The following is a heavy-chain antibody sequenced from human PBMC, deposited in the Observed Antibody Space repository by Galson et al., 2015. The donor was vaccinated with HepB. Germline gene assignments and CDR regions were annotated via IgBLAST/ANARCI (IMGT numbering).Heavy chain of an antibody. CDR1: GFTFSDYY. Sequence: SLRLSCAASGFTFSDYYMTWIRQAPGKGLEWLSYISASGTYTNYADSAKGRFTISRDNAKNSLYLQMNSLRAEDTAVFYCARVAASDYGDHAHFDYWGQGTLVTVSS. V-gene: IGHV3-11*06. J-gene: IGHJ4*02. CDR2: ISASGTYT. CDR3: ARVAASDYGDHAHFDY. D-gene: IGHD4-17*01.